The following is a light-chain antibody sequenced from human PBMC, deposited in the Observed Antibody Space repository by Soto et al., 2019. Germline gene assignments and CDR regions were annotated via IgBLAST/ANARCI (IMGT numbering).Light chain of an antibody. J-gene: IGKJ4*01. CDR1: QSVSSN. Sequence: EIVMTQSPATLSVSPGERATLSCRASQSVSSNLAWYQQKPGQAPRLLIYDASTRATGIPARFSGSGSGTDFTLTISSLQSEDFVVYYCQQYGSSPLVTFGGGTKVDIK. CDR2: DAS. CDR3: QQYGSSPLVT. V-gene: IGKV3-15*01.